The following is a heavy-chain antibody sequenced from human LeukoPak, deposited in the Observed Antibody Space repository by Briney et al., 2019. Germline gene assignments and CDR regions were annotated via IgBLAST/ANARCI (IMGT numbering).Heavy chain of an antibody. CDR3: ARQVTYDGFDI. D-gene: IGHD2-21*02. J-gene: IGHJ3*02. Sequence: GESLKISCKGSGYSITSYWITWVRQMAGKGLEWMGRIDPSDSYNNYSPSFQGHVSISADKSISTASLQWSSLKASDTAMYYCARQVTYDGFDIWGQGTMVTVSS. CDR2: IDPSDSYN. CDR1: GYSITSYW. V-gene: IGHV5-10-1*01.